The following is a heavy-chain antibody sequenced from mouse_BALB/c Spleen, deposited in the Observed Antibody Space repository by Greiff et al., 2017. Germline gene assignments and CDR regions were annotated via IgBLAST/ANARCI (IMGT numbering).Heavy chain of an antibody. J-gene: IGHJ4*01. V-gene: IGHV5-9-4*01. CDR2: ISSGGSYT. Sequence: EVKVVESGGGLVKPGGSLKLSCAASGFTFSSYAMSWVRQSPEKRLEWVAEISSGGSYTYYPDTVTGRFTISRDNAKNTLYLEMSSLRSEDTAMYYCARAIYDGDYAMDYWGQGTSVTVSS. D-gene: IGHD2-3*01. CDR1: GFTFSSYA. CDR3: ARAIYDGDYAMDY.